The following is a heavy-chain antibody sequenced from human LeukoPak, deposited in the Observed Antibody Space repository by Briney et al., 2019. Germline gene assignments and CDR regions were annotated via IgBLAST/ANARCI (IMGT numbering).Heavy chain of an antibody. J-gene: IGHJ4*02. Sequence: GGSLRLSCAASGFTFSIYAMHWVRQAPGKGLEWGAVISYDGSNKYYADSVKGRFTISRDNSKNTLYTQMNSLRAEDTAVYYCARVGEWELLFRYFDYWGQGTLVTVSS. CDR3: ARVGEWELLFRYFDY. V-gene: IGHV3-30-3*01. CDR2: ISYDGSNK. CDR1: GFTFSIYA. D-gene: IGHD1-26*01.